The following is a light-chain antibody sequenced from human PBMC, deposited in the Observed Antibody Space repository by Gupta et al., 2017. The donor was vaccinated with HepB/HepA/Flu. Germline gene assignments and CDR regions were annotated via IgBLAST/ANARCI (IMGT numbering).Light chain of an antibody. CDR3: QHRSNWPRT. CDR1: QSVSSY. Sequence: EIVLTQSPATLSLSPGERATLSCRASQSVSSYLAWYQQRPGQAPRLLIYDASNRATGIPARFSGSGSGTDFTLTISILDPEDFAVYYCQHRSNWPRTFGQGTRVEIK. J-gene: IGKJ1*01. CDR2: DAS. V-gene: IGKV3-11*01.